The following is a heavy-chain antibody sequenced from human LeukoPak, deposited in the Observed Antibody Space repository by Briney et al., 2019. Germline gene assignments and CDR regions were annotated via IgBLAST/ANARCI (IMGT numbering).Heavy chain of an antibody. J-gene: IGHJ4*02. CDR2: IKPDGADK. V-gene: IGHV3-7*01. Sequence: GGSLRLSCVVSGFTFSSYWTSWVRQAPGKGLEWVADIKPDGADKYYVDSVKGRFTISRDNAKNSLYLQMNSLRAEDTAVYYCARDGSSPGITFDYWGQGTLVTVSS. CDR3: ARDGSSPGITFDY. CDR1: GFTFSSYW. D-gene: IGHD3-10*01.